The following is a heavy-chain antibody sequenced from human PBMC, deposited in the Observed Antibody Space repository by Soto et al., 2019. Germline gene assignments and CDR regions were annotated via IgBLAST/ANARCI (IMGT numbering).Heavy chain of an antibody. V-gene: IGHV1-69*13. CDR1: GYTFTSYG. Sequence: VKVSCKASGYTFTSYGISWVRQAPGQGLEWMGGIIPFFGKANYAQKFQGRVTITADESTSTAYMELSSLRSEDTAVYYCARASYSLAEGYYFDYWGQGTLVTVSS. J-gene: IGHJ4*02. D-gene: IGHD2-21*01. CDR3: ARASYSLAEGYYFDY. CDR2: IIPFFGKA.